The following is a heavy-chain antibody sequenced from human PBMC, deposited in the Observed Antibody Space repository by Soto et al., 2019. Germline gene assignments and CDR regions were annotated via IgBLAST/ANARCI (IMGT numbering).Heavy chain of an antibody. V-gene: IGHV3-30-3*01. J-gene: IGHJ4*02. Sequence: QVQLVESGGGVVQPGRSLRLSCAASGFTFSDYTIHWVRQAPGKGLEWVALISYDATNKYYADSVKGRFTISRDNSKNTLYLQMNSLRAEDTAVYYCESAVTRDFDYWGQGTMVIFSS. D-gene: IGHD4-17*01. CDR2: ISYDATNK. CDR1: GFTFSDYT. CDR3: ESAVTRDFDY.